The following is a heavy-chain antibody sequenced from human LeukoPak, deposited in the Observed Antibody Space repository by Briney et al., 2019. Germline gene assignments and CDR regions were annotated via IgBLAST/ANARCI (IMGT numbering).Heavy chain of an antibody. Sequence: ASVKVSCKASGYTFTSYGISWVRQAPGQGLEWMGWISAYNGNTNYAQKLQGRVTMTTDTSTSTAYMELRSLRSDDTAVYYCARDLHSSGWYRFFDYWGQGTLVTVSS. V-gene: IGHV1-18*04. CDR2: ISAYNGNT. J-gene: IGHJ4*02. CDR1: GYTFTSYG. D-gene: IGHD6-19*01. CDR3: ARDLHSSGWYRFFDY.